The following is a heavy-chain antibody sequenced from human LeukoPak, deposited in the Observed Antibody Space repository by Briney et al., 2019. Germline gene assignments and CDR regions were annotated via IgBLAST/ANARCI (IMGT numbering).Heavy chain of an antibody. CDR2: IFYSGSA. J-gene: IGHJ4*02. Sequence: SETLSLTCTVSGDSIRSSYWSWIRQPPGETLEWVGYIFYSGSANYNPSLKDRVSMSVDTSKNQLSLRLSSVTAADSAVYYCARERGGQRSGHFDQWGQGILVTVSS. D-gene: IGHD2-15*01. V-gene: IGHV4-59*01. CDR1: GDSIRSSY. CDR3: ARERGGQRSGHFDQ.